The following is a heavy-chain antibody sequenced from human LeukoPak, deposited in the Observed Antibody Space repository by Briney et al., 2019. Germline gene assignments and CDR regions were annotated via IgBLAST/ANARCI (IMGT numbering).Heavy chain of an antibody. CDR3: ATLPVGAISVYYYMDV. V-gene: IGHV1-24*01. D-gene: IGHD1-26*01. CDR1: GYTLTELS. J-gene: IGHJ6*03. Sequence: ASVKVSCKVSGYTLTELSMHWVRQAPGKGLEWMGGFDPEDGEAIYAQKFQGRVTMTEDTSTDTAYMELSSLRSEDTAVYYCATLPVGAISVYYYMDVWGKGTTVTVSS. CDR2: FDPEDGEA.